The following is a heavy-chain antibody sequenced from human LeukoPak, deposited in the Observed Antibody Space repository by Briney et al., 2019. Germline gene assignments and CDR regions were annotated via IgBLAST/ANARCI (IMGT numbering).Heavy chain of an antibody. D-gene: IGHD3-22*01. V-gene: IGHV3-53*01. CDR2: IYSGGGT. CDR3: AKDLSSAITSALVLDV. J-gene: IGHJ6*02. CDR1: GFTDSTYS. Sequence: PGGSLRLSCAASGFTDSTYSLSWVRQAPGKELEWVSVIYSGGGTYYADSVKGRFTISRDNVKNVLYLQMNSLRPEDTALYYCAKDLSSAITSALVLDVWGQGTTVIVS.